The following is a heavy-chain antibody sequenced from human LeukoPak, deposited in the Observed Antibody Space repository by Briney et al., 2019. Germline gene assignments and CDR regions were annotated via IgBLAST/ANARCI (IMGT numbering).Heavy chain of an antibody. CDR1: GFTFSSYC. CDR2: IKQDGSEK. CDR3: ARGRGNSSSWYWDY. J-gene: IGHJ4*02. D-gene: IGHD6-13*01. V-gene: IGHV3-7*01. Sequence: GGSLRLSCAASGFTFSSYCMTWVRQAPGKWLEWVANIKQDGSEKYYVDSAKGRFTISRDNGKKSLYLQMNSLRVEDTAVYYCARGRGNSSSWYWDYWGQGTLVTVSS.